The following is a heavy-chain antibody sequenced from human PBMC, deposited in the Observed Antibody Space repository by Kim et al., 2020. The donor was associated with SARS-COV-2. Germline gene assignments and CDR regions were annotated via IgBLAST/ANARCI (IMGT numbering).Heavy chain of an antibody. V-gene: IGHV3-23*01. J-gene: IGHJ4*02. D-gene: IGHD3-3*01. Sequence: SVRGRLTLSRDTSKRTLFLQMNSLRAEDTAVYYCATTTLRFLEWLPPMYDYWGQGTLVTVSS. CDR3: ATTTLRFLEWLPPMYDY.